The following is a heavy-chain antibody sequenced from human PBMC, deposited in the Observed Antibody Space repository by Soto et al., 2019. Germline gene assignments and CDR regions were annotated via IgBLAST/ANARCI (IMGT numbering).Heavy chain of an antibody. V-gene: IGHV1-18*01. J-gene: IGHJ5*02. CDR2: INPYNGNT. CDR3: ARDPVGGNWFDP. Sequence: GASVKVXXKASGYTFTSYGISWVRQAPGQGLEWMGWINPYNGNTNYAQKLQGRVTMTTDTSTSTAYMELRSLRSDDTAVYYCARDPVGGNWFDPWGQGTLVTVSS. D-gene: IGHD1-26*01. CDR1: GYTFTSYG.